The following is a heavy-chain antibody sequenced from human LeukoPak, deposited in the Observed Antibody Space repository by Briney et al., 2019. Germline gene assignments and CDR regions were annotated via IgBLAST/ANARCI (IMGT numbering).Heavy chain of an antibody. D-gene: IGHD3-22*01. CDR3: ARGDDYYDSSPRE. Sequence: GGSLRLSCAASGFTFTIFGLNWVRQAPGKGPEWVSYIDARSGITYYADSVQGRFTISRDNAKESVFLQMNSLRADDTAVYYCARGDDYYDSSPREWGQGTLVTVSS. CDR2: IDARSGIT. CDR1: GFTFTIFG. J-gene: IGHJ4*02. V-gene: IGHV3-48*01.